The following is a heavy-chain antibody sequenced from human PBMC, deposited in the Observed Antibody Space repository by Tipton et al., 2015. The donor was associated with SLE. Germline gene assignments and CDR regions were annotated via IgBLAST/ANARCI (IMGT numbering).Heavy chain of an antibody. D-gene: IGHD3-3*01. V-gene: IGHV3-23*01. CDR1: GFTFSSYS. CDR2: ISGSGGST. Sequence: SLRLSCAASGFTFSSYSMSWVRQAPGRGLEWVSAISGSGGSTYYADSVKGRFTISRVNSKNTLYLQMNSLRAEDTAVYYCAKDPYDFWSGYSPFDYWGQGTLVTVSS. CDR3: AKDPYDFWSGYSPFDY. J-gene: IGHJ4*02.